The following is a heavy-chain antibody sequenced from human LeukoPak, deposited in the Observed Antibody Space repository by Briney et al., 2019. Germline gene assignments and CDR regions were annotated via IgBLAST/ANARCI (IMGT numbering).Heavy chain of an antibody. J-gene: IGHJ4*02. V-gene: IGHV1-8*01. CDR2: MNPNSGNT. Sequence: ASVKVSCKASGYTFTSYNINWVRQATGQGLEWMGWMNPNSGNTGYAQKFQGRVTMTRNTSISTAYMELSSLRSEDTAVYYCARGRIAAAGTVDYWGQGTLVTVSS. D-gene: IGHD6-13*01. CDR1: GYTFTSYN. CDR3: ARGRIAAAGTVDY.